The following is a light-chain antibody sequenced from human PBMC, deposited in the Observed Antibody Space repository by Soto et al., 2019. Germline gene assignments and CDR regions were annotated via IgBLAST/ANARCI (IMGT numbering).Light chain of an antibody. Sequence: DIVMTQSPLSLPVTPGEPASISCRSSQSLLHSNGYNYLDWYLQKPGQSPQLLIYLGSNRSSGVPDRFSDSGPGTDFTLKISRVEAEDVGVYYCVQALQTLYTFGQGTKVDIK. J-gene: IGKJ2*01. CDR1: QSLLHSNGYNY. V-gene: IGKV2-28*01. CDR2: LGS. CDR3: VQALQTLYT.